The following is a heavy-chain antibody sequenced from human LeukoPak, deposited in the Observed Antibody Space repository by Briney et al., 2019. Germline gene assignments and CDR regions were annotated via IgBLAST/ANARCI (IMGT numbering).Heavy chain of an antibody. D-gene: IGHD1-26*01. J-gene: IGHJ4*02. CDR2: ISSSSSYI. V-gene: IGHV3-21*01. CDR1: GFTFSSYS. Sequence: GGSLRLSCAASGFTFSSYSMNRVRQAPGKGLEWVSSISSSSSYIYYADSLKGRFTISRDNAKNSLYLQMNSLRAEDTAVYYCARSGSYPRNLDYWGQGTLVTVSS. CDR3: ARSGSYPRNLDY.